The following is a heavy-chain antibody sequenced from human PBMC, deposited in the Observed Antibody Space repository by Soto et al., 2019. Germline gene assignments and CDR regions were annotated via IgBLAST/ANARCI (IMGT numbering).Heavy chain of an antibody. D-gene: IGHD4-17*01. CDR3: ARDFGDYRVFDF. J-gene: IGHJ4*02. CDR2: IHSSGST. V-gene: IGHV4-4*07. CDR1: VGSISNYY. Sequence: SETLSVTCAVPVGSISNYYGSWMRQPAGEGLEWIGRIHSSGSTYYNPSLKRRVTMSVDTSKNQLSLKLSSVTAADTAVYYCARDFGDYRVFDFWGQGTLVTVSS.